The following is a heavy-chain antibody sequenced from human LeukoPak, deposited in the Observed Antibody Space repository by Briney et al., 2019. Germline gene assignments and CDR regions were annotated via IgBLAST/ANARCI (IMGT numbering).Heavy chain of an antibody. CDR3: STPPALAAGTGDY. J-gene: IGHJ4*02. CDR1: GFTFSNAC. Sequence: GGSLRLSCAASGFTFSNACMSWVRQAPGKGLEWVGRIKSKTDGGTTDYAAPVKGRFTISRDDSKNTLYLQMNSLKTEDTAVYFCSTPPALAAGTGDYWVQGRLVSVSS. CDR2: IKSKTDGGTT. D-gene: IGHD6-13*01. V-gene: IGHV3-15*01.